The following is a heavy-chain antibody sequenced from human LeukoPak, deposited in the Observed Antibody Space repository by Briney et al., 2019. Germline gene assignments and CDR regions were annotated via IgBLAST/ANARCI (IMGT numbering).Heavy chain of an antibody. D-gene: IGHD4-17*01. Sequence: GGSLRLSCTSSGFTFGDYAMSWFRQAPGKGLEWIGFIRSKACRGTTEYAASVKGRFAISRDDSKSIAYLQMNSLKTEDTAVYYCTKGAYGYLDYWGQGTLVTVSS. CDR2: IRSKACRGTT. J-gene: IGHJ4*02. CDR1: GFTFGDYA. V-gene: IGHV3-49*03. CDR3: TKGAYGYLDY.